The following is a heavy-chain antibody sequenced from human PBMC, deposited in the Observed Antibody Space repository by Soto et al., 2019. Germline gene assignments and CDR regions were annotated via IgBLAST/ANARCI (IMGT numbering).Heavy chain of an antibody. D-gene: IGHD1-26*01. V-gene: IGHV1-69*06. J-gene: IGHJ4*02. CDR2: IIPIFCTA. CDR1: GGTFSSYA. Sequence: QVQLVQSGAEVKKPGSSVTISCKASGGTFSSYAISWVRQAPGQGLEWMVGIIPIFCTANYAQMFQGRVTITADKSTSTAYLALSSLRSEDTAVYYCASGEPHGVSYYGSLDYWGQGTLVTVSS. CDR3: ASGEPHGVSYYGSLDY.